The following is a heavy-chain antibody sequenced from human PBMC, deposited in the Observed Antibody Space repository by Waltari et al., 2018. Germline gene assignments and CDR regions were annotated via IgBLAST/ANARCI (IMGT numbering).Heavy chain of an antibody. CDR2: IYYSGST. CDR3: ARDSDSSGFDY. CDR1: GGSISSHY. D-gene: IGHD3-22*01. V-gene: IGHV4-59*11. J-gene: IGHJ4*02. Sequence: QVQLQESGPGLVKPSETLSLTCTVSGGSISSHYWSWIRQPPGKGLEWIGCIYYSGSTNYNPSLKSRVTISVDTSKNQFSLKLSSVTAADTAVYYCARDSDSSGFDYWGQGTLVTVSS.